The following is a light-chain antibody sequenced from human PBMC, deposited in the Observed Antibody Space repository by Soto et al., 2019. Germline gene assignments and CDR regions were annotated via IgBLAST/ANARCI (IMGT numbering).Light chain of an antibody. V-gene: IGLV2-14*03. CDR1: SSDVGGYSY. J-gene: IGLJ2*01. Sequence: QSALTQPASVSGSPGQSITISCTGTSSDVGGYSYVSWYQQHPGKAPKLIISDVGYRPSGISDRFSGSKSGNTASLTISGLQPEDEAEYYCSSYRTSTTVVFGGGTKVTVL. CDR3: SSYRTSTTVV. CDR2: DVG.